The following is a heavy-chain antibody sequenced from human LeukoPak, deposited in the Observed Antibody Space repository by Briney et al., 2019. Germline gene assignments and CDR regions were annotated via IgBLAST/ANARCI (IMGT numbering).Heavy chain of an antibody. CDR2: IYSGGST. CDR3: ARGEGSLGYCSSTSCALDY. J-gene: IGHJ4*02. D-gene: IGHD2-2*01. Sequence: GGSLRLSCAASGFTVSSNYMSWVRQAPGKGLEWVSVIYSGGSTYYADSVKGRFTISRDNSKNTLYLQMNSLRAEDTAVYYCARGEGSLGYCSSTSCALDYWGQGTLVTVSS. V-gene: IGHV3-53*01. CDR1: GFTVSSNY.